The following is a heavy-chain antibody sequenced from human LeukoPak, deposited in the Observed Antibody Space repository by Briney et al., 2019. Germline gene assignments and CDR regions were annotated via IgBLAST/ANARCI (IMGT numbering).Heavy chain of an antibody. D-gene: IGHD1-26*01. CDR3: ARRTDRGSYNWIDH. CDR2: IYTSDT. J-gene: IGHJ5*02. V-gene: IGHV4-4*07. Sequence: PSETLSLTCTVSGGSIRAYYWRWIRQPAGKGLEWIGRIYTSDTNYNPSLKSRVIISVDTSKNQFSLKLSSVTAADPAVYYCARRTDRGSYNWIDHWGQGTLVTVSS. CDR1: GGSIRAYY.